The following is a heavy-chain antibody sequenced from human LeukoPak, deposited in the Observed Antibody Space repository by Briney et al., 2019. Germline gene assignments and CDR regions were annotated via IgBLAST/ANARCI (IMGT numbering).Heavy chain of an antibody. V-gene: IGHV3-48*03. CDR2: ISSSGSTI. J-gene: IGHJ3*02. D-gene: IGHD5-12*01. CDR1: GFTFSNYE. Sequence: GGSLRLSCAASGFTFSNYEMNWVRQAPGKGLEWVSYISSSGSTIYYADSVKGRFTISRDNAKNSLYLQMNSLRAEDTAVYYCARVTRGHDGGDAFDIGGQGTMVTVSS. CDR3: ARVTRGHDGGDAFDI.